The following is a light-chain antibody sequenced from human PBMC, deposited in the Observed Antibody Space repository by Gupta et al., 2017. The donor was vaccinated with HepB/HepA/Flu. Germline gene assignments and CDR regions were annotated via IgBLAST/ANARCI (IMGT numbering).Light chain of an antibody. V-gene: IGLV3-21*03. J-gene: IGLJ3*02. CDR3: QVWYTTSGV. Sequence: SYVLTQPPSVSVAPGKTARITCRGDSVGSERVHWYQQKPGQAPVLVVYDDSERPSGFPERFSGSNSGNTATLIISRVEAGDEADYYCQVWYTTSGVFGGGTRLTVL. CDR2: DDS. CDR1: SVGSER.